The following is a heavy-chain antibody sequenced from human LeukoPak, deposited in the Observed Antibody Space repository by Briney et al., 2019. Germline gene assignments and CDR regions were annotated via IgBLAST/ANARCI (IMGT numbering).Heavy chain of an antibody. CDR3: ARDRDTAMVTGFDY. J-gene: IGHJ4*02. V-gene: IGHV4-4*07. CDR2: IYTSGST. D-gene: IGHD5-18*01. CDR1: GGSISSYY. Sequence: SETLSLTCTVSGGSISSYYWSWIRQPAGKGLEWIGRIYTSGSTNYNPSLKSRVTMSVDTSKNQFSLKLSSVTAADTAVYYCARDRDTAMVTGFDYWGRGTLVTVSS.